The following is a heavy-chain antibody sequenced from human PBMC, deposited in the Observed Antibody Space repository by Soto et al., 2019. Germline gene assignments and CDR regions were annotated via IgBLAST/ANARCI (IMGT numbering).Heavy chain of an antibody. CDR3: ARHGVAALYFDY. V-gene: IGHV4-39*01. CDR1: GGSISSSSYY. CDR2: IYYSGIT. D-gene: IGHD6-13*01. J-gene: IGHJ4*02. Sequence: HLQLQESGPGLVKPSETLSLTCTVSGGSISSSSYYWGWIRQPPGKGLEWIGSIYYSGITYYNPSLKSRVTISVETSKNQFSLKLSSVTAADTAVYYCARHGVAALYFDYWGQGTLVTVSS.